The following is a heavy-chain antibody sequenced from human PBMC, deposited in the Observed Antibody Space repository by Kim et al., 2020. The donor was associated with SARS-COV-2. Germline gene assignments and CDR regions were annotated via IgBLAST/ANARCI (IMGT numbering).Heavy chain of an antibody. J-gene: IGHJ2*01. CDR1: GFMFRTYA. Sequence: GGSLRLSCAASGFMFRTYAMSWVRQVPGKGLEWISTISSGGDNTYFADSMKGRFPISRDNSNNTVFLQLNSLRIEDTAMYYCAKTHFGYWAFDLWGRGTLVTVSS. D-gene: IGHD3-10*01. V-gene: IGHV3-23*01. CDR3: AKTHFGYWAFDL. CDR2: ISSGGDNT.